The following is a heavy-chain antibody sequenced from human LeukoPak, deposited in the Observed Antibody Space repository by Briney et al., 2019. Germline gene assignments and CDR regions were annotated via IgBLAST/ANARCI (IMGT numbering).Heavy chain of an antibody. Sequence: GGSLRLSCAASGFTFSSYAMSWVRQAPGKGLEWVSAISGSGGSTYYADSVKGRFTISRDNSKNTLYLQLNSLRAEDTAVYYCAKERVWGSYRPIDYWGQGTLVTVSS. CDR3: AKERVWGSYRPIDY. J-gene: IGHJ4*02. CDR1: GFTFSSYA. D-gene: IGHD3-16*02. CDR2: ISGSGGST. V-gene: IGHV3-23*01.